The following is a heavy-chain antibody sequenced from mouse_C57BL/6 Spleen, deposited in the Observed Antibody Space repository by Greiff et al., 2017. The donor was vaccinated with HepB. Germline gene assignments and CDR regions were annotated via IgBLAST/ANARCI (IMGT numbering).Heavy chain of an antibody. CDR1: GYTFTSYG. J-gene: IGHJ2*01. CDR3: ARWDGSSYPAYFDY. D-gene: IGHD1-1*01. V-gene: IGHV1-81*01. CDR2: IYPRSGNT. Sequence: VQRVESGAELARPGASVKLSCKASGYTFTSYGISWVKQRTGQGLEWIGEIYPRSGNTYYNEKFKGKATLTADKSSSTAYMELRSLTSEDSAVYFCARWDGSSYPAYFDYWGQGTTLTVSS.